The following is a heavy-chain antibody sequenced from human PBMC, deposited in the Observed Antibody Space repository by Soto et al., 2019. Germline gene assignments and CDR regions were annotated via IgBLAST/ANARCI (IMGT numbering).Heavy chain of an antibody. Sequence: QLQLQESGPGLVKPSETLSLTCTVSGGSISSSSYYWGWIRQPPGKGLEWNGSIYYSGSTYCNPSLKSRVTISVDTSKNQFSLQLSSVTAADTAVYYCARRYSYGYDWGQGTLVTVSS. V-gene: IGHV4-39*01. CDR3: ARRYSYGYD. J-gene: IGHJ4*02. CDR2: IYYSGST. CDR1: GGSISSSSYY. D-gene: IGHD5-18*01.